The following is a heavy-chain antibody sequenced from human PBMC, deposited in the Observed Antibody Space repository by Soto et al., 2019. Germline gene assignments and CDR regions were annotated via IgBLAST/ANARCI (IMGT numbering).Heavy chain of an antibody. CDR3: ARTINRWYNDAFDI. V-gene: IGHV3-33*01. J-gene: IGHJ3*02. CDR2: IWYDGSNK. Sequence: QVQLVESGGGVVQPGRSLRLSCAASGFTFSSYGMHWVRQAPGKGLEWVAVIWYDGSNKYYADSVKGRFTISRDNSKNTRYLQMNSLRAEDTAVYYCARTINRWYNDAFDIWGQGTMVTVSS. CDR1: GFTFSSYG. D-gene: IGHD1-20*01.